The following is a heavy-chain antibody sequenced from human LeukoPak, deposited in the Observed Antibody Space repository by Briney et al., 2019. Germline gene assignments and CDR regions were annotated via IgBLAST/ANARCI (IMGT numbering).Heavy chain of an antibody. V-gene: IGHV1-46*01. D-gene: IGHD6-13*01. CDR1: GYTFTSNY. CDR2: ISPSGGST. CDR3: ARVTGYRIEDYFDY. Sequence: ASVKVSCKAFGYTFTSNYMHWVRQAPGQGPEWMGVISPSGGSTTYAQKFQGRATLTRDMSTSTDYLELSSLRSEDTAVYYCARVTGYRIEDYFDYWGQGTLVTVSS. J-gene: IGHJ4*02.